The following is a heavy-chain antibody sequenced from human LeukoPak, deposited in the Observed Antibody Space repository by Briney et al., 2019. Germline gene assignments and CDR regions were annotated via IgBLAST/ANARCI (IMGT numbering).Heavy chain of an antibody. CDR1: GFTVSSNY. CDR2: IYSGGST. Sequence: GGSLRLSCAASGFTVSSNYMSWVRQAPGKGLEWVSVIYSGGSTYYADSVKGRFTISRDNSKNTLYLQMNSLRAEDTAVYYCARDPPPYCSGGSCYSGYWGQGTLVTVPS. D-gene: IGHD2-15*01. J-gene: IGHJ4*02. V-gene: IGHV3-53*01. CDR3: ARDPPPYCSGGSCYSGY.